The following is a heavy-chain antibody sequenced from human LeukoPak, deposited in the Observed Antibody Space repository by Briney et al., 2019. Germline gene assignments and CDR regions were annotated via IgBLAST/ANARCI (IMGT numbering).Heavy chain of an antibody. CDR2: ISGSGGST. V-gene: IGHV3-23*01. CDR3: ALSGYGTRVDTAMGTGY. D-gene: IGHD5-18*01. Sequence: GGSLRLSCAASGFTFSSYAMSWVRQAPGKGLEWVSAISGSGGSTYYADSVKGRFTISRDNSKNTLYLQMNSLRAEDTAVYYCALSGYGTRVDTAMGTGYWGQGTLVTVSS. J-gene: IGHJ4*02. CDR1: GFTFSSYA.